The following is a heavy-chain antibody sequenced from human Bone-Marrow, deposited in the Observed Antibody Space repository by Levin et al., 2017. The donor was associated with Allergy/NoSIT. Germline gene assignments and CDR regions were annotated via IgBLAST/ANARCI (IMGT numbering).Heavy chain of an antibody. D-gene: IGHD6-19*01. CDR2: ISGSGGNT. CDR1: GFTFSSYA. V-gene: IGHV3-23*01. CDR3: AKMARASGWSGEDY. Sequence: AGGSLRLSCAASGFTFSSYAMSWVRQAPGKGLEWVSSISGSGGNTYYADSVKGRFTISRDNSKNTLYLQMNSLRVEDTAVYYCAKMARASGWSGEDYWGQGTLVTVSS. J-gene: IGHJ4*02.